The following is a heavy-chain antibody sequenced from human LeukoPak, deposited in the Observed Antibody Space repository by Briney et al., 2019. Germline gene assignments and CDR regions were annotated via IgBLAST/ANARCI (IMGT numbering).Heavy chain of an antibody. J-gene: IGHJ1*01. CDR3: ARGMPHQYFQH. CDR1: GGSISSGAYY. CDR2: IYYTGTT. Sequence: SQRLSLTCTVSGGSISSGAYYCTWIRQHPGKGLEWIGYIYYTGTTYYNPSLESRVTISEDTSKNEVSLKLSSVTAADTAVYYCARGMPHQYFQHWGQGTLVTVFS. V-gene: IGHV4-31*03. D-gene: IGHD2-2*01.